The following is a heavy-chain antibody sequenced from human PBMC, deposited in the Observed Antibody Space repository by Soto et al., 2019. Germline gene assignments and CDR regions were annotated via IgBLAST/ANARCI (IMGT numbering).Heavy chain of an antibody. CDR2: ISAYNGNT. CDR3: AGEWLAAACPYNWFDP. D-gene: IGHD6-25*01. Sequence: GASVKVSCKASGYTFTSYGISWVRQAPGQGLEWMGWISAYNGNTNYAQKLQGRVTMTTDTSTSTAYMELRSLRSDDTAVYYCAGEWLAAACPYNWFDPWGQGTLVTVSS. J-gene: IGHJ5*02. CDR1: GYTFTSYG. V-gene: IGHV1-18*04.